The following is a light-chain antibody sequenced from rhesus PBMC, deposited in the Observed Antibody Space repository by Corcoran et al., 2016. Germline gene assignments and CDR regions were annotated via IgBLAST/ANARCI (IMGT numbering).Light chain of an antibody. CDR3: QQYNNWRT. Sequence: EIVMTQSPATLSLSPGERATLSCRASQSVSSYVAWYQQKPEQAPRRLIYGASSRDTGIPDRCSGSWAGTDVTLIISSLEPEDVGVYYCQQYNNWRTFGQGTKVEIK. CDR2: GAS. J-gene: IGKJ1*01. CDR1: QSVSSY. V-gene: IGKV3S9*01.